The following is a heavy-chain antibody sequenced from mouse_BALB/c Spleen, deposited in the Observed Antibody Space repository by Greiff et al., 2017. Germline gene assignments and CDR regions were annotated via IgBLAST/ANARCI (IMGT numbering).Heavy chain of an antibody. D-gene: IGHD2-10*02. V-gene: IGHV1-4*01. CDR1: GYTFTSYT. CDR2: INPSSGYT. Sequence: VQLQQSGAELARPGASVKMSCKASGYTFTSYTMHWVKQRPGQGLEWIGYINPSSGYTNYNQKFKDKATLTADKSSSTAYMQLSSLTSEDSAFYYCARESYGNYLDYWGQGTTLTVSS. CDR3: ARESYGNYLDY. J-gene: IGHJ2*01.